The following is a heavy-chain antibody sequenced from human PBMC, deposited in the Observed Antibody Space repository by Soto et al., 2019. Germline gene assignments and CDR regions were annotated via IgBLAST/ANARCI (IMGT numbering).Heavy chain of an antibody. J-gene: IGHJ4*02. CDR3: ARTDRATYYYYSSGYFCYFDY. CDR2: ISSSGSTI. D-gene: IGHD3-22*01. CDR1: GFTFSSYE. Sequence: VQLVESGVGLVQPGGSLRLSCAASGFTFSSYERNWVRQAPGKGLEWVSYISSSGSTIYYADSVNGRFTISRDNANNSMYLQMNSLRAEDTAVYYCARTDRATYYYYSSGYFCYFDYWGQGTLVTVSS. V-gene: IGHV3-48*03.